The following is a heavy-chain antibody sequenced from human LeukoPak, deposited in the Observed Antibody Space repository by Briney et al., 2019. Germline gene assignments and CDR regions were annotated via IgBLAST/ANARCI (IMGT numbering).Heavy chain of an antibody. V-gene: IGHV4-59*08. CDR3: ARATYYYDSSGYWTLEFDFDI. CDR1: GGSISSYY. CDR2: IYYSGST. J-gene: IGHJ3*02. D-gene: IGHD3-22*01. Sequence: SETLSLTCTVSGGSISSYYWSWIRQPPGKGLEWIGYIYYSGSTNYNPSLKSRVTISVDTSKNQFSLKLSSVTAADTAVYYCARATYYYDSSGYWTLEFDFDIWGQGTMVTVSS.